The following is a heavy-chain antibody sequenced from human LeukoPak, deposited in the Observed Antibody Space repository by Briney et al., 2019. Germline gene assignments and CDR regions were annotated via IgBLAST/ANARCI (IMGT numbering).Heavy chain of an antibody. CDR3: ARWRGSNYQYYFFDY. Sequence: GESLKISCKGSGYGFTSYWIGWVRQMPGKGLEWMGIIYPSDSNTRYSPSFQGQVTISADKSISTAYLQWSSLKASDTAMYYCARWRGSNYQYYFFDYWGQGTLVTVSS. CDR1: GYGFTSYW. CDR2: IYPSDSNT. D-gene: IGHD3-10*01. J-gene: IGHJ4*02. V-gene: IGHV5-51*01.